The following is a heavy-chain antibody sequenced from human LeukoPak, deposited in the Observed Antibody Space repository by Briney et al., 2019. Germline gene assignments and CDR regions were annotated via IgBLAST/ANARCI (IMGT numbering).Heavy chain of an antibody. CDR3: ARDLYVDIVAPSGMDV. CDR2: IYSGGTT. CDR1: GFTVSSNS. D-gene: IGHD5-12*01. Sequence: GGSLRLSCAASGFTVSSNSMSWVRQAPGKGLEWVSVIYSGGTTYYADSVKGRFTVSKDNSKNTLYLQMNSLRAEDTAVYYCARDLYVDIVAPSGMDVWGQGTTVTVSS. J-gene: IGHJ6*02. V-gene: IGHV3-66*01.